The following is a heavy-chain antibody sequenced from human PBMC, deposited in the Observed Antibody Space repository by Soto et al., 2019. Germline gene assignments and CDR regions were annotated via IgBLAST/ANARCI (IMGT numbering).Heavy chain of an antibody. V-gene: IGHV5-51*01. D-gene: IGHD4-17*01. CDR2: IYPGDSDT. Sequence: GESLKIAGKGSGYSFTSYWIGWVRHMPGKGLEWMGIIYPGDSDTRYSPSFQGQVTISADKSISTAYLQWSSLKASDTAMYYCARHADYGGNSGGLDYWGQGTLVTVSS. J-gene: IGHJ4*02. CDR1: GYSFTSYW. CDR3: ARHADYGGNSGGLDY.